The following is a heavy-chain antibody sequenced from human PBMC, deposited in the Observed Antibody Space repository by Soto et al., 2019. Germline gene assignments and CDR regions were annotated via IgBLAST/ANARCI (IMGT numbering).Heavy chain of an antibody. CDR2: ISAYTGNT. CDR3: ARARGSYALDY. J-gene: IGHJ4*02. D-gene: IGHD1-26*01. CDR1: GYTFTSYG. Sequence: QVQLVQSGAEVKKPGASVKVSCKASGYTFTSYGISWVRQAPGQGLEWMGWISAYTGNTNDAQKLQGRVTMTTDTTTSQACMGLRSLKFDDTAVYYCARARGSYALDYWGQGTLFTVSS. V-gene: IGHV1-18*01.